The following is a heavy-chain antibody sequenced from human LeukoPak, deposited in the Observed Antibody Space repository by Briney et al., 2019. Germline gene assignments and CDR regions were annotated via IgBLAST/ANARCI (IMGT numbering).Heavy chain of an antibody. CDR1: GYTFTGYY. V-gene: IGHV1-2*02. CDR2: INPNSGGT. Sequence: GASVKVSCKASGYTFTGYYMHWVRQAPGQGLEWMGWINPNSGGTNYAQKFQGRVTMTRDTSISTAYMELSRLRSDDTAVYYCARAGAHCSGGSCYSRDMFGGGHYYYYYMDVWGKGTTVTISS. D-gene: IGHD2-15*01. CDR3: ARAGAHCSGGSCYSRDMFGGGHYYYYYMDV. J-gene: IGHJ6*03.